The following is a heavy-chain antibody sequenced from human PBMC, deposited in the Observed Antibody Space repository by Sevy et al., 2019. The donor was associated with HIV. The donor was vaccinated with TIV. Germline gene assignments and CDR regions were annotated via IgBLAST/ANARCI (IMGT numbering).Heavy chain of an antibody. CDR2: ISSNSDHI. CDR3: ARDRNYDYVWGSYRYFPIDY. CDR1: GFIFNSYS. Sequence: GGSLRLSCAASGFIFNSYSMNWVRQAPGKGLEWVSFISSNSDHIYYADSVRGRFTISRDNSKNTLYLQMNSLRAEDTAVYYCARDRNYDYVWGSYRYFPIDYWGQGTLVTVSS. D-gene: IGHD3-16*02. V-gene: IGHV3-21*01. J-gene: IGHJ4*02.